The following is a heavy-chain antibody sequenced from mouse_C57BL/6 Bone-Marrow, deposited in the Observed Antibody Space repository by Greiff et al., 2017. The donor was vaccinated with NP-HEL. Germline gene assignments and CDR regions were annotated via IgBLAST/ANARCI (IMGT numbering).Heavy chain of an antibody. CDR1: GYTFTDYY. CDR2: INPNNGGT. V-gene: IGHV1-26*01. CDR3: ARSPYYGSSYGDFDY. Sequence: VQLQQSGPELVKPGASVKISCKASGYTFTDYYMNWVKQSHGKSLEWIGDINPNNGGTSYNQKFKGKATLTVDQSSSTAYMEPRSLTSEDSAVYCCARSPYYGSSYGDFDYWGQGTTLTVSS. D-gene: IGHD1-1*01. J-gene: IGHJ2*01.